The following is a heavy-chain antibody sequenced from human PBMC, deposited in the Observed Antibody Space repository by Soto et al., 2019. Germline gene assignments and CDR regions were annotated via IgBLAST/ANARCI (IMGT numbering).Heavy chain of an antibody. CDR1: GFTFSNAW. J-gene: IGHJ4*02. CDR2: IKSKTDGGTT. V-gene: IGHV3-15*01. CDR3: TTAGDYYDSSGSSPGGY. Sequence: PGGSLRLSCAASGFTFSNAWMSWVRQAPGRGLEWVGRIKSKTDGGTTDYAAPVKGRFTISRDDSKNTLYLQMNSLKTEDTAVYYCTTAGDYYDSSGSSPGGYWGQGTLVTVSS. D-gene: IGHD3-22*01.